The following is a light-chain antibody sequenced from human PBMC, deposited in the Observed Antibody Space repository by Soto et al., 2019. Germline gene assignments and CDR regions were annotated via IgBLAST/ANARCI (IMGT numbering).Light chain of an antibody. CDR3: QLYGSSLGS. J-gene: IGKJ3*01. CDR2: GAS. V-gene: IGKV3-20*01. CDR1: QSVSSSY. Sequence: EIVLTQSPGTLSLSPGERATLSCRASQSVSSSYLAWYQQKPGQAPRLLIYGASNRATGIPDRFSGSGSGTDFALTITRLDPEYFAVYYCQLYGSSLGSFGPGTKVDIK.